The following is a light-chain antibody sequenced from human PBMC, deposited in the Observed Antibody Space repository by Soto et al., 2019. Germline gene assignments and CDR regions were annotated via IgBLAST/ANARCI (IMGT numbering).Light chain of an antibody. J-gene: IGLJ2*01. Sequence: QSALTQPASVSRSPGLSITISCTGTSNDVGGYDYVSWYRQHPDRAPRLLIYEVTNRPSGISDRFSGSRSGNTASLTISGLQGDDEASYYCASYTVSGTLIFGGGTKLTVL. CDR2: EVT. CDR3: ASYTVSGTLI. CDR1: SNDVGGYDY. V-gene: IGLV2-14*01.